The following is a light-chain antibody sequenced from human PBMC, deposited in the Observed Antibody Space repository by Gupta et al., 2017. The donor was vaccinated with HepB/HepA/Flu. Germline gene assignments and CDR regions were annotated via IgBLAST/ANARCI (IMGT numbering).Light chain of an antibody. V-gene: IGLV2-14*03. Sequence: QSALPQPASVSGSPRQSITISCTGTSSDVGGYNYVSWYQQHPGKAPKLMIYDVSNRPSGVSNRFSGSKSGNTASLTISGLQAEDEADYYCSSDTSSSTLVFGGGTKLTVL. J-gene: IGLJ2*01. CDR3: SSDTSSSTLV. CDR1: SSDVGGYNY. CDR2: DVS.